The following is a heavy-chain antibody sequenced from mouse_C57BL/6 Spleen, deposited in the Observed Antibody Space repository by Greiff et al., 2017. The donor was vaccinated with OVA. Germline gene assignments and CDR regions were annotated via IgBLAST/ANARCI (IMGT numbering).Heavy chain of an antibody. V-gene: IGHV1-81*01. J-gene: IGHJ3*01. Sequence: VQLQQSGAELARPGASVKLSCKASGYTFTSYGISWVKQRTGQGLEWIGEIYPRSGNTYYNEKFKGKATLTADKSSSTAYMELRSLTSEDSAVYFCARGGRRLDSSGYDWFAYWGQGTLVTVSA. CDR2: IYPRSGNT. D-gene: IGHD3-2*02. CDR3: ARGGRRLDSSGYDWFAY. CDR1: GYTFTSYG.